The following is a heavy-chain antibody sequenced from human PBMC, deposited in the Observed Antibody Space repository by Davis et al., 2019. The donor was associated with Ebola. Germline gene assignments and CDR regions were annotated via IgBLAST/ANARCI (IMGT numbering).Heavy chain of an antibody. D-gene: IGHD1-7*01. V-gene: IGHV3-30-3*01. Sequence: PGGSLRLSCTTSGFIFADYAVAWVRRAPGKGLEWAAVISYDGSNKYYADSVKGRFTISRDNSKNTLYLQMNSLRAEDTAVYYCARVELFDYWGQGTLVTVSS. J-gene: IGHJ4*02. CDR3: ARVELFDY. CDR1: GFIFADYA. CDR2: ISYDGSNK.